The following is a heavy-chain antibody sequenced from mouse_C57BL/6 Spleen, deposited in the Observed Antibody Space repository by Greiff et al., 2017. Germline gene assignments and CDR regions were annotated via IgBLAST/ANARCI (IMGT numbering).Heavy chain of an antibody. D-gene: IGHD1-1*01. V-gene: IGHV1-15*01. CDR1: GYTFTDYE. J-gene: IGHJ4*01. CDR2: IDPETGGT. CDR3: TRVHDGSSYDYAMDY. Sequence: VQLQQSGAELVRPGASVTLSCKASGYTFTDYEMHWVKQTPVHGLEWIGAIDPETGGTAYNQKFKGKAILTADKSSSTAYMELRSLTSEDSAVYYCTRVHDGSSYDYAMDYWGQGTSVTVSS.